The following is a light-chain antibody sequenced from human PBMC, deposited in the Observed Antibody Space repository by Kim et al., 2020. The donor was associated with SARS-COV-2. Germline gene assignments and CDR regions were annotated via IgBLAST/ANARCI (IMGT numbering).Light chain of an antibody. CDR3: ATWDTSLSALV. CDR1: NSNIGNKY. J-gene: IGLJ2*01. V-gene: IGLV1-51*01. CDR2: DSN. Sequence: GQTVTISCSGSNSNIGNKYVSWYQQLPGTVPKRPIYDSNKRLSGIPDRFSGSKSGTSATLGITRLQTGDEADYYCATWDTSLSALVFGGGTQLTVL.